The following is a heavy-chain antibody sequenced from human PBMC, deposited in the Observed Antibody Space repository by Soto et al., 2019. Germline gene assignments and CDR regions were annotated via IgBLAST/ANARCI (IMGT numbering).Heavy chain of an antibody. J-gene: IGHJ4*02. D-gene: IGHD3-10*01. Sequence: QVHLQQWGAGLLKPSETLSLTCAVSGGSLSGYYWGWIRQPPGKGLEWIGDISHSGSANYNRSLKSRVTMSVVTSKSQFSLVLRSLTAADTSLYYCARAPFTEKGTSYYNLWGQGTLVAVSS. CDR1: GGSLSGYY. V-gene: IGHV4-34*01. CDR3: ARAPFTEKGTSYYNL. CDR2: ISHSGSA.